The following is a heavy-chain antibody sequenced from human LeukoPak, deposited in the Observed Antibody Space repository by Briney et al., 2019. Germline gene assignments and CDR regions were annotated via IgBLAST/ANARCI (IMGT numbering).Heavy chain of an antibody. D-gene: IGHD3-3*01. V-gene: IGHV4-34*01. Sequence: PSETLSLTCAVYGGSFSGYYWSWICQPPGKGLEWIGEINHSGSTNYNPSLKSRVTISVDTSKNQFSLKLSSVTAADTAVYYCARLRITIFVPSVNWGQGTLVTVSS. J-gene: IGHJ4*02. CDR1: GGSFSGYY. CDR2: INHSGST. CDR3: ARLRITIFVPSVN.